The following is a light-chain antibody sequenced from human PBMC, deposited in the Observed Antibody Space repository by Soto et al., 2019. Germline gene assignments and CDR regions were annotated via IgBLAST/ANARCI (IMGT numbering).Light chain of an antibody. Sequence: DNQLTQSPSPLSASVGDRVTITCRASQTISTYLNWYQQKPGKAPKLLIYGASSLQSGVPSRFSGSGSGTDFTLTISSLQPEDFGTYYCQQSFSTPRTFGQGTKVDIK. CDR2: GAS. J-gene: IGKJ1*01. CDR3: QQSFSTPRT. V-gene: IGKV1-39*01. CDR1: QTISTY.